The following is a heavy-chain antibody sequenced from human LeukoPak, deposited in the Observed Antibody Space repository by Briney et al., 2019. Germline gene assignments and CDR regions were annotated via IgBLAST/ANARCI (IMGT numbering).Heavy chain of an antibody. CDR1: GFTFSSYG. CDR2: ISYDGSNK. Sequence: GGSLRLSCAASGFTFSSYGMHWVRQAPGKGLEWVAVISYDGSNKYYADSVKGRFTISRDNSKNTLYLQMNSLRAEDTAVYYCAKGDYDILTGFFDYWGQGTLVTVSS. J-gene: IGHJ4*02. D-gene: IGHD3-9*01. V-gene: IGHV3-30*18. CDR3: AKGDYDILTGFFDY.